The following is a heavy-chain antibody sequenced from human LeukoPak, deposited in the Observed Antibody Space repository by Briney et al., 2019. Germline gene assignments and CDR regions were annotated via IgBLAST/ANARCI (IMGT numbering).Heavy chain of an antibody. V-gene: IGHV1-2*02. D-gene: IGHD3-9*01. CDR2: INPYTGGT. J-gene: IGHJ4*02. CDR3: ARVHATDYFSLQLGY. Sequence: ASVKVSCKASGYTFTGYFMHWVRQAPGQGIDWMGLINPYTGGTKYAQKFQGRVTMTRDTSIGTAYMELSTVTSDDTAVYFCARVHATDYFSLQLGYWGQGTLVTVSS. CDR1: GYTFTGYF.